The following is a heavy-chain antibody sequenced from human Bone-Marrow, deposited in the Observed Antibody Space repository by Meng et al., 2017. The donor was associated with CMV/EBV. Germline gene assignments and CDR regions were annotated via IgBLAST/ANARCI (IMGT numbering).Heavy chain of an antibody. CDR1: AGTFSSYA. CDR3: ARDHLKWFLSLGPFDAFDI. CDR2: IIPIFGTA. D-gene: IGHD3-3*01. Sequence: TVKVSCKASAGTFSSYAISWVRQAPGQGLEWMGGIIPIFGTANYAQKFQGRVTMTRDTSISTAYMELSRLRSDDTAVYYCARDHLKWFLSLGPFDAFDIWGQGTMVTVSS. V-gene: IGHV1-69*05. J-gene: IGHJ3*02.